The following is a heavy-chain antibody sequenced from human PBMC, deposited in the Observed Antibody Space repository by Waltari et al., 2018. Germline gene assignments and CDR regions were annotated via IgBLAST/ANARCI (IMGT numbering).Heavy chain of an antibody. D-gene: IGHD6-6*01. J-gene: IGHJ4*02. CDR2: IWFDGTTT. CDR1: GFTLDNYG. Sequence: QVQLVESGGGVVQPGRYLRLTGAAYGFTLDNYGMHWVRQAPGKGLECVAIIWFDGTTTYYAESVKGRFTISRDSSRNTVYLQMNSLRAEDTAVYYCARDDRSIAALQYWGQGTLVTVSS. CDR3: ARDDRSIAALQY. V-gene: IGHV3-33*01.